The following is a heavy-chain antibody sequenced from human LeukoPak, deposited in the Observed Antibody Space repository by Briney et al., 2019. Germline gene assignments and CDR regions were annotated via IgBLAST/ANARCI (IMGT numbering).Heavy chain of an antibody. CDR2: INSDGSIT. CDR3: ARGYNYAHDY. V-gene: IGHV3-74*01. Sequence: GGSLRLSCAASEFTFSNYYMHWVRLAPGKGLVRVSRINSDGSITNYADSVKGRFTISRDNAKNTLYLQMNSPRAEDTAVYYCARGYNYAHDYWGQGTLVTVSS. CDR1: EFTFSNYY. D-gene: IGHD5-18*01. J-gene: IGHJ4*02.